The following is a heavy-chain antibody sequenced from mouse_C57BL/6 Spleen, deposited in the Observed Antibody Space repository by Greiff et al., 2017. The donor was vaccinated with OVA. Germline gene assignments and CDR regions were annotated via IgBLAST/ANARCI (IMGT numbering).Heavy chain of an antibody. J-gene: IGHJ3*01. D-gene: IGHD2-4*01. CDR2: INPNNGGT. Sequence: VQLQQSGPELVKPGASVKISCKASGYTFTDYYMNWVKQSHGKSLEWIGDINPNNGGTSYNQKFKGKATLTVDKSSSTAYMELRSLTSEDSAVYYCARGSIYYDYGGAWFAYWGQGTLVTVSA. CDR3: ARGSIYYDYGGAWFAY. V-gene: IGHV1-26*01. CDR1: GYTFTDYY.